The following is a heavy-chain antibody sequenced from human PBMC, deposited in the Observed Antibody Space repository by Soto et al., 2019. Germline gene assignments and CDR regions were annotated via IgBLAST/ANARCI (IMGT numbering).Heavy chain of an antibody. D-gene: IGHD1-1*01. Sequence: SETLSVSGAVDGGSFRDHYWSWIRQPPGKGLEWIGEINHSEGTSYNPSLKSRVTISVDTSKNQFSLKMNCVTATDTAEYYCARMGPLYATTYWFFDLWGRGTLVTVSS. CDR2: INHSEGT. J-gene: IGHJ2*01. V-gene: IGHV4-34*01. CDR3: ARMGPLYATTYWFFDL. CDR1: GGSFRDHY.